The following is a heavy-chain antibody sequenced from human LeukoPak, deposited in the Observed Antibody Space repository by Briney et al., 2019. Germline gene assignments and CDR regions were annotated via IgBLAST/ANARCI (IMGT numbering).Heavy chain of an antibody. Sequence: SKTLSLTCAVSGGSISSGGYSWSWIRQPPGKGLEWIGYIYHSGSTYYNPSLKSRVTISVDRSKNQFSLKLSSVTAADTAVYYCASGEGYCSSTSCYSPFDYWGQGTLVTVSS. CDR2: IYHSGST. V-gene: IGHV4-30-2*01. J-gene: IGHJ4*02. CDR3: ASGEGYCSSTSCYSPFDY. CDR1: GGSISSGGYS. D-gene: IGHD2-2*01.